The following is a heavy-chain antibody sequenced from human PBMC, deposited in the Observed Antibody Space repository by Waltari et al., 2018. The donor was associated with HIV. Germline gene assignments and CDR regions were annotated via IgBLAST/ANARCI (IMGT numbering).Heavy chain of an antibody. CDR2: IYHTGSA. CDR1: GFSIPTGYY. J-gene: IGHJ4*02. CDR3: ARVRPADQRYLDY. V-gene: IGHV4-38-2*02. Sequence: QVQLQESGPGLVRPSETLSLSCSVSGFSIPTGYYWGWVRRPPGKGLELIGYIYHTGSAYYHPSLKSRVSISVDTSKNQFSLKVNSMTASDAAVYYCARVRPADQRYLDYWGQGTLVTVSS. D-gene: IGHD6-25*01.